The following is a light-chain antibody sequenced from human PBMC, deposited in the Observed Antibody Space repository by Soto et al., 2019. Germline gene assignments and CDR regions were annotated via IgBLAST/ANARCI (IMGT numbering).Light chain of an antibody. CDR2: AAS. CDR3: QHLNDYRYT. J-gene: IGKJ2*01. CDR1: QAISSS. V-gene: IGKV1-9*01. Sequence: DIQLTQSPSFLSASVGDRVTITCRASQAISSSLACYQHNPGKAPKLLIYAASTLQNGVPSSFSGSGSGTEFPLTISILQPEDFATYYFQHLNDYRYTFGQGTKVEIK.